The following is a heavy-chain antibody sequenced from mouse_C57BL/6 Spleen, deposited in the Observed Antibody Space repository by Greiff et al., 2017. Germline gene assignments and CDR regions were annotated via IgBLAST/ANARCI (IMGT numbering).Heavy chain of an antibody. V-gene: IGHV5-16*01. J-gene: IGHJ2*01. CDR2: INYDGSST. CDR1: GFTFSDYY. Sequence: EVKLMESEGGLVQPGSSMKLSCTASGFTFSDYYMAWVRQVPEKGLEWVANINYDGSSTNYLDSLKSRFIISRDNAKNIPYLQMSSLRSEDTATYYCSREGSYGSSFFDYWGQGTTLTVSS. D-gene: IGHD1-1*01. CDR3: SREGSYGSSFFDY.